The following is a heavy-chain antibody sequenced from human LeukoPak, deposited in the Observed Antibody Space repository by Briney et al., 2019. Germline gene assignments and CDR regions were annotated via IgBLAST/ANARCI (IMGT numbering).Heavy chain of an antibody. Sequence: PSETLSLTCTVSGGSISSYHWTWIRQPPGKGLEWIGYIYYTGSTNNNPSLRSRVTISVDTSKNQFSLKLSSVTAADTAVYYCARGRSSGAKRFSLYYYMDVWGRGTTVTVSS. CDR2: IYYTGST. V-gene: IGHV4-59*01. J-gene: IGHJ6*03. D-gene: IGHD3-22*01. CDR1: GGSISSYH. CDR3: ARGRSSGAKRFSLYYYMDV.